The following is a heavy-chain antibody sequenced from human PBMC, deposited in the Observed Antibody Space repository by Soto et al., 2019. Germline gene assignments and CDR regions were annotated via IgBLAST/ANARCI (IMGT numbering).Heavy chain of an antibody. CDR2: INAGNGNT. J-gene: IGHJ3*02. CDR3: ARYSGSYRDAFDI. Sequence: ASVKVSCKASGYTFASYVMQWVRQAPGQRLEWMGWINAGNGNTEYSQKFQGRVTITSDTSASTAYMELSSLKSEDTAVYYCARYSGSYRDAFDIWGQGTMVTVSS. V-gene: IGHV1-3*01. D-gene: IGHD1-26*01. CDR1: GYTFASYV.